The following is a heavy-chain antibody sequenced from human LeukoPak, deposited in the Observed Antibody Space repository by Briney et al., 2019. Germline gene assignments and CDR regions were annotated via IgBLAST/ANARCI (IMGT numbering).Heavy chain of an antibody. CDR3: ARGGPNSGGWTIDY. J-gene: IGHJ4*02. Sequence: SVKVSCKASGGTFSSYAISWVRQAPGQGLEWMGRIIPILGIANYAQKFQGRVTITRDTSARTAYIYLSYLTSEDTAVFYCARGGPNSGGWTIDYWGQGTLVSVSS. V-gene: IGHV1-69*04. CDR1: GGTFSSYA. D-gene: IGHD6-19*01. CDR2: IIPILGIA.